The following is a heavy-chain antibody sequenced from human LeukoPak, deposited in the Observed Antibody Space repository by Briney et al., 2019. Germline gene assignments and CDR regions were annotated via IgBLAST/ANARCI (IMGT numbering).Heavy chain of an antibody. CDR1: GGSFSGYY. D-gene: IGHD3-22*01. J-gene: IGHJ6*02. V-gene: IGHV4-34*01. CDR3: ARHYYDSSGYYYYYYGMDV. Sequence: SETLSLTCAVYGGSFSGYYWSWIRQPPGKGLEWIGEINHSGSTNYNPSLKSRVTISVDTSKNQFSLKLSSVTAADTAVYYCARHYYDSSGYYYYYYGMDVWGQGTTVTVSS. CDR2: INHSGST.